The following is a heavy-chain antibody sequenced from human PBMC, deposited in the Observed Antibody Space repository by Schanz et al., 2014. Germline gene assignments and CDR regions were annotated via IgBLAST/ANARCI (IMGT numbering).Heavy chain of an antibody. J-gene: IGHJ3*01. CDR3: TRDRVALINHNDALDL. CDR2: TSTDGTKT. V-gene: IGHV3-30*04. CDR1: GFTFRGHA. Sequence: QVQLVESGGGVVQPGTSLRLSCAASGFTFRGHAMHWVRQAPGQGLEKVAVTSTDGTKTYYAASVRGRFTISRDNSKNTVYLQMNSLRSEYTAVYYCTRDRVALINHNDALDLWGQGTMVSVSS. D-gene: IGHD2-21*01.